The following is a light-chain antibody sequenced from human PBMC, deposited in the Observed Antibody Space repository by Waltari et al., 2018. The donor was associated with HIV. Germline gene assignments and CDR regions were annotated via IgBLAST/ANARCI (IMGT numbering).Light chain of an antibody. V-gene: IGLV3-19*01. CDR2: GKN. CDR1: SLRSYY. Sequence: SSELTQDPAVSVALGQTVRITCQGDSLRSYYASWYQQKPGQAPVLVIYGKNNRPSGIPDRFSGSSSGNTASLTITGAQAEDEADYYCNSRDSSGNIWVYVFGTGTKVTVL. J-gene: IGLJ1*01. CDR3: NSRDSSGNIWVYV.